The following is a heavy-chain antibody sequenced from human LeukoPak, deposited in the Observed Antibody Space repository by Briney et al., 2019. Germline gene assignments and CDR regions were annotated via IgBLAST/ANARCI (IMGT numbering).Heavy chain of an antibody. CDR3: AKHYDFWSGYLFDY. J-gene: IGHJ4*02. V-gene: IGHV3-23*01. D-gene: IGHD3-3*01. CDR1: GFTFSSYA. CDR2: ISGSGGIT. Sequence: GGSLRLSCAASGFTFSSYAMSWVRQAPGKGLEWVSAISGSGGITYYTDSVKGHFTLSRDNSKNTLYLQMNSLRAEDTAVYYCAKHYDFWSGYLFDYWGQGTLVTVSS.